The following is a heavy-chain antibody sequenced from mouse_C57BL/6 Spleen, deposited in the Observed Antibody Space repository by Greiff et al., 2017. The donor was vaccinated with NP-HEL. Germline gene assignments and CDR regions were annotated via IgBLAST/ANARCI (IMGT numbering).Heavy chain of an antibody. CDR2: IDPSDSET. J-gene: IGHJ4*01. Sequence: QVQLQQPGAELVRPGSSVKLSCKASGYTFTSYWMHWVKQRPIQGLEWIGNIDPSDSETHYNQKFKDKATLTVDKSSSTAYMPLSSLTSEDSAVYYCAIYYGNYEYYAMDYWGQGTSVTVSS. V-gene: IGHV1-52*01. CDR3: AIYYGNYEYYAMDY. CDR1: GYTFTSYW. D-gene: IGHD2-1*01.